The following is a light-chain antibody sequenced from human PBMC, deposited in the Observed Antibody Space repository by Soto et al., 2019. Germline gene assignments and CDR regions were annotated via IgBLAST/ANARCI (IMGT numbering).Light chain of an antibody. CDR1: SSNIGTGYD. V-gene: IGLV1-40*01. Sequence: QSVLTQPPSVSGAPGQRVTISCTGSSSNIGTGYDVHWYQHLPGTAPKLLIYGNNNRPSGVPDRFSGSKSGTSASLAITGLQAEDEADYDCQSYDSSLSGSVVFGGGTKLTVL. J-gene: IGLJ2*01. CDR2: GNN. CDR3: QSYDSSLSGSVV.